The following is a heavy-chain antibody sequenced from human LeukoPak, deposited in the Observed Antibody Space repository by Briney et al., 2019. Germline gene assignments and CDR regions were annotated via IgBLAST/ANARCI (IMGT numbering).Heavy chain of an antibody. CDR2: ITSSSYI. D-gene: IGHD6-19*01. V-gene: IGHV3-21*01. Sequence: GGSLRLSCAASGFTFSSYSMNWVRQAPGKGLEWVSSITSSSYIYYADSVKGRFTISRDSAKNSLYLQMNSLRAEDTAVYYCAREPGYSSGWYPDSWGQGTLVTVSS. CDR3: AREPGYSSGWYPDS. J-gene: IGHJ4*02. CDR1: GFTFSSYS.